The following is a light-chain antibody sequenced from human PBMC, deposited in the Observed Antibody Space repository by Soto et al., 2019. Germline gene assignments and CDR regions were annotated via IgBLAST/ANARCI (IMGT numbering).Light chain of an antibody. Sequence: EIVLTQSPVTLSLSPGERATLSCRASQSVSSYLAWYQQKPGQAPRLLIYDASNRATGIPARFSGSGSGTDFTLTISSLEPDDFATYYCQQYNDYPYTFGQGTKVDIK. CDR3: QQYNDYPYT. CDR2: DAS. V-gene: IGKV3-11*01. CDR1: QSVSSY. J-gene: IGKJ2*01.